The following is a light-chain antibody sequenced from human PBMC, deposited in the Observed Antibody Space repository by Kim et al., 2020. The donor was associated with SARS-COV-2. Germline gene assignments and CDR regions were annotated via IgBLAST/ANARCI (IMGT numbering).Light chain of an antibody. V-gene: IGLV1-40*01. CDR2: GDI. J-gene: IGLJ1*01. CDR1: SSTIGAGYE. CDR3: QSYDNSLSGYV. Sequence: QTVTIYCPGISSTIGAGYEVHWYQQLPGTAPKLLIYGDINRPSGAPDRFSGSKSGTSASLAIPGLQTEDEADYYCQSYDNSLSGYVFGTGTKDTVL.